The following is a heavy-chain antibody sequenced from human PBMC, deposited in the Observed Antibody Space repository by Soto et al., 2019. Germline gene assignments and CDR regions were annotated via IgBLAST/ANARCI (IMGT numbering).Heavy chain of an antibody. J-gene: IGHJ5*02. CDR3: ASNLYGDSRRWFDP. CDR1: GGSISSGGYY. V-gene: IGHV4-31*03. CDR2: IYYSGST. Sequence: SETLSLTCTVSGGSISSGGYYWSWIRQHPGKGLEWIGYIYYSGSTYYNPSLKSRVTISVDTSKNQFSLKLSSVTAADTAVYYCASNLYGDSRRWFDPWGQGTLVTVSS. D-gene: IGHD4-17*01.